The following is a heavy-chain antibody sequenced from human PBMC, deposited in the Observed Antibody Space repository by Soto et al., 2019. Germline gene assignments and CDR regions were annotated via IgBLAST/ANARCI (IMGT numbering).Heavy chain of an antibody. Sequence: QVQVVQSGPELKKPGASVKVSCKAQGYIFTKYGIGWVRQAPGHGLEWMGLINVYNGDRNVAQKFQDRVSITTDTATDTAYMELKSVRSGDTAVYYCARLQLGGDRMLNWFDPWGQGTLVTVSS. V-gene: IGHV1-18*01. J-gene: IGHJ5*02. D-gene: IGHD2-21*02. CDR1: GYIFTKYG. CDR2: INVYNGDR. CDR3: ARLQLGGDRMLNWFDP.